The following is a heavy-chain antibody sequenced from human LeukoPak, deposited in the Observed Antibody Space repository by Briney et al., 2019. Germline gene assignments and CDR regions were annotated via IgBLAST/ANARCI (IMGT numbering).Heavy chain of an antibody. CDR3: VRRFGY. CDR1: GGSISSSY. Sequence: LSLTCTVSGGSISSSYWSWIRQPPGKGLEWVSHISSSGNTIYYADSVKGRFTVSRDNAKNSLYLQRNSLTAEDTAVYYCVRRFGYWGQGTLVTVSS. V-gene: IGHV3-11*04. J-gene: IGHJ4*02. CDR2: ISSSGNTI.